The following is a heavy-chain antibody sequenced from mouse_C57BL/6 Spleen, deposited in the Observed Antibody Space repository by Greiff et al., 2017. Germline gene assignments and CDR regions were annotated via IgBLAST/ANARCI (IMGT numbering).Heavy chain of an antibody. V-gene: IGHV2-2*01. CDR3: ARKEGYGSLIDYAMDY. D-gene: IGHD1-1*01. Sequence: VNLVESGPGLVQPSQSLSITCTVSGFSLTSYGVHWVRQSPGKGLEWLGVIWSGGSTDYNAAFTSRLSISKDNSKSQVFFKMNSLQADDTAIYYCARKEGYGSLIDYAMDYWGQGTSVTVSS. CDR2: IWSGGST. CDR1: GFSLTSYG. J-gene: IGHJ4*01.